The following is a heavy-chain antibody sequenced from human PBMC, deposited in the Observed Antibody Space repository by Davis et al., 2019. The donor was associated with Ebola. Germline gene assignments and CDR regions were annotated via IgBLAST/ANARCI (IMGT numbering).Heavy chain of an antibody. CDR3: ARSGGNIVATIAEPHLKSWYFDL. V-gene: IGHV4-38-2*02. D-gene: IGHD5-12*01. J-gene: IGHJ2*01. CDR1: GHSIRSGYC. Sequence: SETLSLTCTVSGHSIRSGYCWGWIRQPPGEGLELIGRIYDSGSTDYNPSLKSRVTISVDTSKNQLSLKLSSVTAADTAVYYCARSGGNIVATIAEPHLKSWYFDLWGRGTLVTVSP. CDR2: IYDSGST.